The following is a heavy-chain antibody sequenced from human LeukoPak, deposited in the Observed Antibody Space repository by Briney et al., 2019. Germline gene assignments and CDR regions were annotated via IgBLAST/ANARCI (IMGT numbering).Heavy chain of an antibody. CDR1: GFTFSNYA. J-gene: IGHJ4*02. Sequence: GGSLRLSCTASGFTFSNYAMHWVRQAPGKGLQWVAFIRSDGNNKYYADSVNGRFTISRDNSKNTLYLQMNSLRGEDTAVYYCAKDSLRERIVGSTTRGVNDYWGQGTLVTVSS. CDR2: IRSDGNNK. CDR3: AKDSLRERIVGSTTRGVNDY. V-gene: IGHV3-30*02. D-gene: IGHD1-26*01.